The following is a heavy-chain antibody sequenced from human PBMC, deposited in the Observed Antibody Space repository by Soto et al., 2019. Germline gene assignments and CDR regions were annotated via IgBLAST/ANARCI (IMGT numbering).Heavy chain of an antibody. CDR1: GFTFSSYG. J-gene: IGHJ5*02. CDR2: ISYDGSNK. Sequence: GGSLRLSCAASGFTFSSYGMHWVRQAPGKGLEGVAVISYDGSNKYYADSVKGRFTISRDNSKNTLYLQMNSLRAEDTAVYYCAKEAVAGLNWFDPWGQGTLVTVSS. V-gene: IGHV3-30*18. CDR3: AKEAVAGLNWFDP. D-gene: IGHD6-19*01.